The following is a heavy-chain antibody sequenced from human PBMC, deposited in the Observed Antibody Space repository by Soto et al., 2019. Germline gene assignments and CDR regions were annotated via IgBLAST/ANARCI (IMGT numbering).Heavy chain of an antibody. CDR2: IYYSGST. J-gene: IGHJ5*02. CDR3: ARDHSVAAAGGWFDP. V-gene: IGHV4-30-4*01. D-gene: IGHD6-13*01. Sequence: SETLSLTCTVSGGSISSGDYYWRWIRQPPGKGLEWIGYIYYSGSTYYNPSLKSRVTISVDTSKNQFSLKLSSVTAADTAVYYCARDHSVAAAGGWFDPWGQGTLVTVSS. CDR1: GGSISSGDYY.